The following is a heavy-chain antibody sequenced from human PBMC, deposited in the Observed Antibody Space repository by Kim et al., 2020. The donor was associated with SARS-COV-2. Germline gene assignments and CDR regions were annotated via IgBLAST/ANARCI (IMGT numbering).Heavy chain of an antibody. Sequence: SETLSLTCTVSGGSISSYHWSWIRQPPGKGLEWIGYIYYSGSTNYNPSLKSRVTISVDTSKNQFSLKLSSVTAADTAVYYCARAGITMVRGYGMDVWGQGTTVTVSS. CDR1: GGSISSYH. CDR2: IYYSGST. D-gene: IGHD3-10*01. J-gene: IGHJ6*02. CDR3: ARAGITMVRGYGMDV. V-gene: IGHV4-59*01.